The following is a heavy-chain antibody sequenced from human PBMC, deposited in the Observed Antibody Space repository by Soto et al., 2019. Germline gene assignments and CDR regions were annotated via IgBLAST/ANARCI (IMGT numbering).Heavy chain of an antibody. CDR1: GFTFSSYA. CDR2: ISGSGGST. D-gene: IGHD6-19*01. CDR3: FGYSSGAGNFDY. Sequence: GGSLRLSCAASGFTFSSYAMSWVRQAPGKGLEWVSAISGSGGSTYYADSVKGRFTISRDNSKNTLYLQMNSLRAEDTAVYYCFGYSSGAGNFDYWGQGTLVTVSS. V-gene: IGHV3-23*01. J-gene: IGHJ4*02.